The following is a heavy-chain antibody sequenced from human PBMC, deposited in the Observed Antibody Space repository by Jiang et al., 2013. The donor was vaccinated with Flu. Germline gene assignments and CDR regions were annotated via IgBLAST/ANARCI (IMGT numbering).Heavy chain of an antibody. CDR1: GFTFTHYD. D-gene: IGHD3-10*01. Sequence: VQLLESGGGLVQPGRSLRLSCEASGFTFTHYDFHWVRQAPGKGLEWVAVIRFDGDKEYYADSVKGRFTISRDNSKNTVYLHMNSLRAEDTAVYSCARDDAGNYYFDYWGQGILVTVSS. J-gene: IGHJ4*02. V-gene: IGHV3-33*01. CDR3: ARDDAGNYYFDY. CDR2: IRFDGDKE.